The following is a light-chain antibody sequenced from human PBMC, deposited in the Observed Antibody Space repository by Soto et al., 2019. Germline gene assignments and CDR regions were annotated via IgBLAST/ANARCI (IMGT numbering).Light chain of an antibody. CDR1: SSNIGNNY. Sequence: QSVLTQPPSVSAAPGQKVTIFCSGSSSNIGNNYVSWYQQLPGTAPKLLIYDNNKRPSGIPDRFSDSKSGTSATLGITGLQTGDEADYYCGTWDSSLSAYVFGTGTKVTVL. CDR3: GTWDSSLSAYV. CDR2: DNN. V-gene: IGLV1-51*01. J-gene: IGLJ1*01.